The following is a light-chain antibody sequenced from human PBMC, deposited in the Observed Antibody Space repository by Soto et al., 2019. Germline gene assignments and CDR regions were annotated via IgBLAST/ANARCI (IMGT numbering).Light chain of an antibody. J-gene: IGLJ1*01. Sequence: QSALTQPASVSGSPGQSIAVSCSGTSSDIGAYIHVSWYQQHPGKAPKLMIYDVSNRPSGVSDRFSGSKSGNTASLTISGLQAEDGADYYCTSYTTSGTYVFGAGTTVTVL. V-gene: IGLV2-14*03. CDR2: DVS. CDR3: TSYTTSGTYV. CDR1: SSDIGAYIH.